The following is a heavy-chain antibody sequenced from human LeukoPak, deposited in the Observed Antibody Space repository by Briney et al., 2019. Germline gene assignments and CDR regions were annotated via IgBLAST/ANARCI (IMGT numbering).Heavy chain of an antibody. CDR2: IYSGGST. J-gene: IGHJ6*02. V-gene: IGHV3-66*04. CDR1: GFTVSSNY. D-gene: IGHD1/OR15-1a*01. CDR3: ARQLEHSYGMDV. Sequence: PGGSLRLSRAASGFTVSSNYMSWVRQAPGKGLEWVSVIYSGGSTYYADSVKGGFTISRDNSKNTLYLQMNSLRAEDTAVYYCARQLEHSYGMDVWGQGTTVTVSS.